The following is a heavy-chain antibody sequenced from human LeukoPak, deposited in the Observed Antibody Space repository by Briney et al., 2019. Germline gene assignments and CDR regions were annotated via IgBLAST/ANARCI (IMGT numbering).Heavy chain of an antibody. Sequence: SVKVSCKASGGTFISYAISWVRQAPGQGLEWMGGIIPIFGTANYAQKFQGRVTITADESTSTAYMELSSLRSEDTAVYYCARVMVGATSYYFDYWGQGTLVTVSS. CDR2: IIPIFGTA. CDR3: ARVMVGATSYYFDY. D-gene: IGHD1-26*01. CDR1: GGTFISYA. V-gene: IGHV1-69*13. J-gene: IGHJ4*02.